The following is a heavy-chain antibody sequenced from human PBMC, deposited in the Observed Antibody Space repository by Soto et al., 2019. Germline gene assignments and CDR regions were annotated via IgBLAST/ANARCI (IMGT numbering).Heavy chain of an antibody. V-gene: IGHV3-48*02. CDR1: GFTFSSYS. Sequence: EVQLVESGGGLVQPGGSLRLSCAASGFTFSSYSMNWVRQAPGKGLEWVSYISSSSSTIYYADSVKGRFAISRDNAKNSLYLHMNSLRDEDTAVYYCARGGWDLPPYYYYYGMDVWGQGTTVTVSS. D-gene: IGHD1-26*01. CDR2: ISSSSSTI. CDR3: ARGGWDLPPYYYYYGMDV. J-gene: IGHJ6*02.